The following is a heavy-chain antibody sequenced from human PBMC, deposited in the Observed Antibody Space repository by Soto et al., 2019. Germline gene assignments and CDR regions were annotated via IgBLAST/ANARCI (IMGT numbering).Heavy chain of an antibody. V-gene: IGHV3-33*05. CDR3: ARWGTTGGLDV. D-gene: IGHD3-16*01. CDR1: GFTFRSYV. CDR2: TSYDGSNN. Sequence: QVQLVESGGGVVQPGTSLRLSCVGSGFTFRSYVIHWVRQAPGKGLVWVALTSYDGSNNFYGDSVKGRFTISRDNPRNTVELQMDSLRLEDTSLYYCARWGTTGGLDVWGQGTLVSVSS. J-gene: IGHJ4*02.